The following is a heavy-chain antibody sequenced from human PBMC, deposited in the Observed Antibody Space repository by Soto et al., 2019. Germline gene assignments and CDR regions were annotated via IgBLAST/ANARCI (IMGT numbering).Heavy chain of an antibody. V-gene: IGHV1-18*01. CDR3: ARVGYSYGEGVDYYYGMDV. J-gene: IGHJ6*02. CDR2: ISAYNGNT. CDR1: GYTFTSYG. D-gene: IGHD5-18*01. Sequence: ASVKVSCKASGYTFTSYGISWVRQAPGQGLEWMGWISAYNGNTNYAQKLQGRVTMTTDTSTNTAYMELRSLRSDDTAVYYCARVGYSYGEGVDYYYGMDVWGQGTTVTVSS.